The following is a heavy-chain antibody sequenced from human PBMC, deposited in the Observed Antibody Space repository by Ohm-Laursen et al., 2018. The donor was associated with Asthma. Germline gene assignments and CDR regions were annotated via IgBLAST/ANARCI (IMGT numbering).Heavy chain of an antibody. CDR3: ARGRGAFDI. V-gene: IGHV3-21*04. CDR1: GYTFSRYS. J-gene: IGHJ3*02. CDR2: ISTASSFI. D-gene: IGHD3-10*01. Sequence: GSLRLSCAAFGYTFSRYSIHWVRQIPGKGLEWVASISTASSFIYYADSVRGRFTTSRDNARNSVYLQMNSLRAEDTAVYYCARGRGAFDIWGQGTMVTVSS.